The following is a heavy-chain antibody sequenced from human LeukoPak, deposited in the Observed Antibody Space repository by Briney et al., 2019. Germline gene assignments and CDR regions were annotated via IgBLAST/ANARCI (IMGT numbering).Heavy chain of an antibody. CDR2: IYYSGST. J-gene: IGHJ5*02. D-gene: IGHD3-10*01. CDR3: ARTVLLWFGELLGGWFDP. Sequence: PSETLSLTCTVSGGSISSGGYYWSWIRQHPGKGLEWIGYIYYSGSTYYNPSLKSRVTISVDTSKNQFSLKLSSVTAADTAVYYCARTVLLWFGELLGGWFDPWGQGTLVT. V-gene: IGHV4-31*03. CDR1: GGSISSGGYY.